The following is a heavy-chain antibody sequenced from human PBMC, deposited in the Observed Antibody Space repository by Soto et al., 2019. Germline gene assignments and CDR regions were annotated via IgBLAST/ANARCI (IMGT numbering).Heavy chain of an antibody. CDR2: IRSKVNGYAT. V-gene: IGHV3-73*01. D-gene: IGHD6-6*01. Sequence: PGGSLRLSCAASGFTFSGSAMHWVRQAPGKGLEWVGRIRSKVNGYATAYAASVKGRFTISRDDSKNTAYLQMNSLKTEDTAVYYCTRWGSEYSSSWGGYWGQGTLVTVSS. J-gene: IGHJ4*02. CDR1: GFTFSGSA. CDR3: TRWGSEYSSSWGGY.